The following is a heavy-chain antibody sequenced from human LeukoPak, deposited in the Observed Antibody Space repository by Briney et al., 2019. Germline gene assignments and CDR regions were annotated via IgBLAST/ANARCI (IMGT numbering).Heavy chain of an antibody. J-gene: IGHJ5*02. CDR2: INHSGST. D-gene: IGHD4-17*01. CDR3: ARGPETTVTRYWFDP. Sequence: SETLSLTCAVYGGSFSGYYWSWIRQPPGKGLEWIGEINHSGSTNYNPSLKSRVTISVDTSKNQFSLKLSSVTAADTAVYYCARGPETTVTRYWFDPWGQGTLVTVSS. CDR1: GGSFSGYY. V-gene: IGHV4-34*01.